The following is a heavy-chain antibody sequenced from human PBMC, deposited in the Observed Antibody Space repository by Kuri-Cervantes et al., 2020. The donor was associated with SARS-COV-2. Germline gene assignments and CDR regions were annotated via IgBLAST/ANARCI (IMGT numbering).Heavy chain of an antibody. CDR3: AKLGILEWLSFDY. CDR2: ISYDGSNK. Sequence: GGSLRLSCAASGFTVSSNYMSWVRQAPGKGLEWVAVISYDGSNKYYADSVKGRFTISRDNSKNTLYLQMNSLRAEDTAVYYCAKLGILEWLSFDYWGQGTLVTVSS. CDR1: GFTVSSNY. V-gene: IGHV3-30*18. D-gene: IGHD3-3*01. J-gene: IGHJ4*02.